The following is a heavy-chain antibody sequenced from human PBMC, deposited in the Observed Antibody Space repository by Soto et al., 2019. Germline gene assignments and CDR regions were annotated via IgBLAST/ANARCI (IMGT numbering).Heavy chain of an antibody. V-gene: IGHV4-59*08. J-gene: IGHJ6*03. CDR1: GGSISSYY. CDR3: AATVEATRDGENYFYYMDV. CDR2: VYYSGST. Sequence: QVRLQESGPGLVKPSETLSLTCTVSGGSISSYYWSWIRQPPGKGLEWIGHVYYSGSTNYDPSLKSRVTVSLDTSMNQFSLKRTSVTAADTAVYYCAATVEATRDGENYFYYMDVWGTGTTVTVSS. D-gene: IGHD1-26*01.